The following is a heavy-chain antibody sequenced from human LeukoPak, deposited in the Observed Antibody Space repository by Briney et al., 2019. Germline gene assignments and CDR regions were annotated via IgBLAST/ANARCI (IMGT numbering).Heavy chain of an antibody. Sequence: AGGPLGLSCAASGFTFSDYYMSWIRQAPGKGLEWVSYISSSGSTIYYADSVKGRFTISRDNAKNSLYLQMNSLRAEDTAVYYCARAVDTAMAYYYMDVWGKGTTVTVSS. CDR2: ISSSGSTI. D-gene: IGHD5-18*01. J-gene: IGHJ6*03. CDR3: ARAVDTAMAYYYMDV. CDR1: GFTFSDYY. V-gene: IGHV3-11*04.